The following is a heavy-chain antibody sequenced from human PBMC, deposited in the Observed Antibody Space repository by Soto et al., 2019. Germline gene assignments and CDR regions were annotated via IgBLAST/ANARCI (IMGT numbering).Heavy chain of an antibody. Sequence: QVQLVESGGGVVQPGRSLRLSCAASGFTFSSYAMHWVRQAPGKGLEWVAVISYDGSNKYYADSVKGRFTISRDNSKNTLYLQMNSLRAEDTAVYYCARDRPKPDSSLRVGGYFDYWGQGTLVTVSS. D-gene: IGHD3-22*01. CDR2: ISYDGSNK. V-gene: IGHV3-30-3*01. CDR1: GFTFSSYA. J-gene: IGHJ4*02. CDR3: ARDRPKPDSSLRVGGYFDY.